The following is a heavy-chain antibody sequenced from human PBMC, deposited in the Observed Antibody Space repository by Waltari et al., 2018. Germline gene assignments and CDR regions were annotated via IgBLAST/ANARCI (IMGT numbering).Heavy chain of an antibody. CDR1: GGTFSSYA. CDR2: IIPSFGTA. Sequence: QVQLVQSGAEVKKPGSSVKVSCKASGGTFSSYAISWVRQAPGQGLEWMGGIIPSFGTANYAQKFQGRVTITADESTSTAYMELSSLRSEDTAVYYCAKRFPAAGTSFGWFDPWGQGTLVTVSS. J-gene: IGHJ5*02. V-gene: IGHV1-69*12. D-gene: IGHD6-13*01. CDR3: AKRFPAAGTSFGWFDP.